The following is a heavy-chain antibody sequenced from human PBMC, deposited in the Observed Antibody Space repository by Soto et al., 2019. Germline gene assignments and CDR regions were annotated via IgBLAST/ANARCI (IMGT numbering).Heavy chain of an antibody. D-gene: IGHD1-26*01. J-gene: IGHJ6*02. CDR2: IYSVGST. CDR1: GFTVSSNY. Sequence: PGGSLRLSCAASGFTVSSNYMSWVRQAPGKGLEWVSVIYSVGSTYYADSVKGRFTISRDNSKNTLYLQMNSLRAEDTAVYYCARDPRLVGATNYGMAVWGQGTTVTVSS. V-gene: IGHV3-66*01. CDR3: ARDPRLVGATNYGMAV.